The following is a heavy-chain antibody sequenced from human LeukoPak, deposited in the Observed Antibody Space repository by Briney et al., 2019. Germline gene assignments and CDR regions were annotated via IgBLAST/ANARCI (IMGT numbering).Heavy chain of an antibody. CDR2: INHSRST. D-gene: IGHD5-12*01. J-gene: IGHJ4*02. V-gene: IGHV4-34*01. CDR3: ARSGSGYLRYYFDY. Sequence: PSETLSLTCAVYGGSFSGYYWSWIRQPPGKGLEWIGEINHSRSTNYNPSLKSRVTISVDTSKNQFSLKLSSVTAADTAVYYCARSGSGYLRYYFDYWGQGTLVTVSS. CDR1: GGSFSGYY.